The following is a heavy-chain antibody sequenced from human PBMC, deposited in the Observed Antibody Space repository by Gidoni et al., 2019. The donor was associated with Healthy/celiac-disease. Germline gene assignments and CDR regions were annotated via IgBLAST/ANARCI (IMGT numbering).Heavy chain of an antibody. J-gene: IGHJ4*02. CDR2: IKQDGSEK. CDR3: ARDSCSSTSCYCLH. CDR1: GFTFSSYW. D-gene: IGHD2-2*01. Sequence: EVQLVESGGGLVQPGGSLRLSCAASGFTFSSYWMSWVRQAPGKGLEWVANIKQDGSEKYYVDSVKGRFTISRDNAKNSLYLQMNSLRAEDTAVYYCARDSCSSTSCYCLHWGQGTLVTVSS. V-gene: IGHV3-7*01.